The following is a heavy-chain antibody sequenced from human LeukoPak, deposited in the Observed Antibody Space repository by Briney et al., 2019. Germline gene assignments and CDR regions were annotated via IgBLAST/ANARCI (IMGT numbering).Heavy chain of an antibody. J-gene: IGHJ4*02. Sequence: GGSLRLSCAASGFIFSDYYMSWIRQAPGKGLEWVSYISSSGSTMYYTDSVKGRFTISRDNAKDSLYLQMNSLRAEDTAVYYCARDIMTTVTSLDYWGQGTLVTVSS. CDR3: ARDIMTTVTSLDY. D-gene: IGHD4-17*01. V-gene: IGHV3-11*04. CDR1: GFIFSDYY. CDR2: ISSSGSTM.